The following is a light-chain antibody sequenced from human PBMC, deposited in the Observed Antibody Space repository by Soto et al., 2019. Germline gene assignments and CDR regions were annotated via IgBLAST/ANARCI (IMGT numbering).Light chain of an antibody. CDR2: DNN. J-gene: IGLJ2*01. V-gene: IGLV1-40*01. Sequence: QLVLTQPPSVSGAPGQRVTISCTGSSSNIGAGYDVHWYQLLPGTAPRLLIYDNNNRPSGVPDRFSGSKSPTSASLAITGLQAEDEADYYCQSYDTSLSASVFGGVTKLTVL. CDR1: SSNIGAGYD. CDR3: QSYDTSLSASV.